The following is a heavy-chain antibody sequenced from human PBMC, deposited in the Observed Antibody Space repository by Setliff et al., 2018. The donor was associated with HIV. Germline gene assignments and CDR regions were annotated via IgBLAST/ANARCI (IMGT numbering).Heavy chain of an antibody. D-gene: IGHD2-2*01. Sequence: ASVKVSCKSSGYTFSNYDINWVRQATGQGLEWMGWMNPNSGNTGYAQKFQGRVTMTRNTAISTAYMQLSSLRSEDTAVYLCASAPRGVGSSSHFDYWGRGTLVTVSS. CDR3: ASAPRGVGSSSHFDY. J-gene: IGHJ4*02. CDR2: MNPNSGNT. V-gene: IGHV1-8*02. CDR1: GYTFSNYD.